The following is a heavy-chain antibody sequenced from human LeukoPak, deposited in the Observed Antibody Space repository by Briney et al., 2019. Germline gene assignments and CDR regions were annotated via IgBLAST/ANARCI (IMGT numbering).Heavy chain of an antibody. CDR2: INNDGSKT. CDR1: GFTFSAYW. D-gene: IGHD2/OR15-2a*01. Sequence: PGGSLRLSCATSGFTFSAYWMHWVRQAPGKGLVWVSHINNDGSKTTYADSVRGRFTISRDNAKNTLNLQMNSLRVEASAVYFCVRDAPNSRFDPWGQGTLVTVSS. J-gene: IGHJ5*02. CDR3: VRDAPNSRFDP. V-gene: IGHV3-74*01.